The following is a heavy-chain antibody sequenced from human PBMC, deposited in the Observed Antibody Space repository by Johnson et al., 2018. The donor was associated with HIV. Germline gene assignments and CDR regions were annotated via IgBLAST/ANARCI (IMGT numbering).Heavy chain of an antibody. D-gene: IGHD6-13*01. J-gene: IGHJ3*02. V-gene: IGHV3-64*01. CDR2: ISGNGGST. CDR3: ARRRYSTSWQEAFDI. CDR1: GFTFSSHH. Sequence: VQLVESGGGVVQPGGSLRLSCGASGFTFSSHHMYWVRQAPGKGLEHVSAISGNGGSTYYANSVKGRFTISRDNFKNTLYLQMGSLTAEDMAVYYCARRRYSTSWQEAFDIWGRGTMVTVSS.